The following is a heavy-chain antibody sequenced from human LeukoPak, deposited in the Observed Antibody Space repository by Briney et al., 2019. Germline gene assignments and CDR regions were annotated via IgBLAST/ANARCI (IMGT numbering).Heavy chain of an antibody. J-gene: IGHJ4*02. CDR1: GFTFDDYA. V-gene: IGHV3-43*02. CDR3: AKARYLITYGGSGY. CDR2: ISGDGSST. Sequence: PGGSLRLSCGASGFTFDDYAIHGVRHGPGRGLEWISLISGDGSSTYYADSVKGRFTISRDNSKNSLYLQMNSLRIEDTALYYCAKARYLITYGGSGYWGQGAMVTVSS. D-gene: IGHD3-16*01.